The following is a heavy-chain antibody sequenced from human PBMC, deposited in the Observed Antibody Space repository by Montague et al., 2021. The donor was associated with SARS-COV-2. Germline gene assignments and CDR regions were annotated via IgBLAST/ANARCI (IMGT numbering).Heavy chain of an antibody. CDR3: AIYSSGWYGWGFDY. CDR1: GFTFSSYE. D-gene: IGHD6-19*01. J-gene: IGHJ4*02. V-gene: IGHV3-48*03. Sequence: SPRLSCAASGFTFSSYEMNWVRQAPGKGLEWVSYIRSSGSTIYYADSVKGRFTISRDNAKNSLYLQMNSLRAEDTAVYYCAIYSSGWYGWGFDYWGQGTLVTVSS. CDR2: IRSSGSTI.